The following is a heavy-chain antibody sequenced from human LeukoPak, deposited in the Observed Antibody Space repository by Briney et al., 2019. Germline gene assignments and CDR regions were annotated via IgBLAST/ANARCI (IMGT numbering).Heavy chain of an antibody. CDR2: IYYSGST. D-gene: IGHD3-10*01. CDR3: ARDTPIGTMVRGVTWYGMDV. Sequence: SETLSLTCTVSGGSISSGGYYWSWIRQPPGKGLEWIGYIYYSGSTYYNPSLKSRVTISVDTSKNQFSLKLSSVTAADTAVYYCARDTPIGTMVRGVTWYGMDVWGQGTTVTVSS. V-gene: IGHV4-30-4*01. J-gene: IGHJ6*02. CDR1: GGSISSGGYY.